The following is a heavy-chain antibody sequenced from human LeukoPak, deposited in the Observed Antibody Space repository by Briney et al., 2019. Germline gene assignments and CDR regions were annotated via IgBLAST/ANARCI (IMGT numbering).Heavy chain of an antibody. Sequence: GGSLRLSCAASGFTFSSYWMSWVRQAPGKGLEWVANIQQDGSEKYYVDSVKGRFTISRDNAKNSLYLQMNSLRAEDTAVYYCARGSSSSSGLYYYYYMDVWGKGTTVTVSS. CDR2: IQQDGSEK. V-gene: IGHV3-7*01. J-gene: IGHJ6*03. CDR1: GFTFSSYW. CDR3: ARGSSSSSGLYYYYYMDV. D-gene: IGHD6-6*01.